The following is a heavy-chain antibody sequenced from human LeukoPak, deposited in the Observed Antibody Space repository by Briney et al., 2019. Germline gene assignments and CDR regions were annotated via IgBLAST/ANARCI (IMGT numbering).Heavy chain of an antibody. Sequence: GGSLRLSCAASGFTFSSYAMSWVRQAPGKGLEWVANIKQDGSEKYYVDSVKGRFTISRDNAKNSLYLQMNSLRAEDTAVYYCATSSAYYYFDFDYWGQGTLVTVSS. CDR3: ATSSAYYYFDFDY. CDR1: GFTFSSYA. J-gene: IGHJ4*02. D-gene: IGHD3-22*01. CDR2: IKQDGSEK. V-gene: IGHV3-7*01.